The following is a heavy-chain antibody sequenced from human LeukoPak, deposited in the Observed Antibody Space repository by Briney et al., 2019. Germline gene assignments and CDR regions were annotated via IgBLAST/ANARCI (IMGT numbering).Heavy chain of an antibody. J-gene: IGHJ4*02. D-gene: IGHD6-13*01. CDR3: AGTSSSWWDY. CDR2: IYYGGST. V-gene: IGHV4-59*03. Sequence: SETLSLTCTVSGGSINSYYWSWIRQPPGKGLEWIGYIYYGGSTKYNPSLKSRVTISVDTSKNQFSLRLSSVTAADTAVYYCAGTSSSWWDYWGQGTLVTVSS. CDR1: GGSINSYY.